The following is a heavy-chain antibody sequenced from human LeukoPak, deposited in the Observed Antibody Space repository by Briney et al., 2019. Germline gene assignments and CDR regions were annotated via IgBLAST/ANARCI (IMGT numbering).Heavy chain of an antibody. V-gene: IGHV1-69*13. Sequence: SVKVSCKASGGTFSSYAISWVRQAPGQGLEWMGGIIPIFGTANYAQKFQGRVTITADESTSTAYMELSSLRSEDTAVYYCARAGYYGSGSYYNFDYWGQGTLVTVSS. CDR1: GGTFSSYA. D-gene: IGHD3-10*01. J-gene: IGHJ4*02. CDR3: ARAGYYGSGSYYNFDY. CDR2: IIPIFGTA.